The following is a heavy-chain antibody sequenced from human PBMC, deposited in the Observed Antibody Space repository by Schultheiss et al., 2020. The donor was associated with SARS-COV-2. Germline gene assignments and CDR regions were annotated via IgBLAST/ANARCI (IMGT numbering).Heavy chain of an antibody. CDR2: ISSSGSTI. Sequence: AGSLRLSCAASGFTFSSYAMHWVRQAPGKGLEWVSYISSSGSTIYYADSVKGRFTISRDNAKNSLYLQMNSLRPEDTALYYCARGLYSSSPPGSYWGQGTLVTVSS. CDR1: GFTFSSYA. D-gene: IGHD6-13*01. J-gene: IGHJ4*02. V-gene: IGHV3-48*04. CDR3: ARGLYSSSPPGSY.